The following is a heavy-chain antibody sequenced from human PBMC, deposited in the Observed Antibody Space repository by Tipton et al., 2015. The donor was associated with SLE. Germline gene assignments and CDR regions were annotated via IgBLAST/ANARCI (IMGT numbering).Heavy chain of an antibody. V-gene: IGHV4-38-2*02. CDR1: GYSISSGYY. CDR2: IYRSGSA. D-gene: IGHD2-2*01. CDR3: ARVVVECTSISCYNFDS. Sequence: TLSLTCTVSGYSISSGYYWGWMRQSPGKGLEWIASIYRSGSAYYTPSLRSRVTISQDTSKNQFSLNLSSVTAADTAVYYCARVVVECTSISCYNFDSWGQGTLVTVSS. J-gene: IGHJ4*02.